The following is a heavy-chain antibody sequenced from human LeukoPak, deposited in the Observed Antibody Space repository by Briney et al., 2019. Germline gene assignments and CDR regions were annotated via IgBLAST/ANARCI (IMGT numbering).Heavy chain of an antibody. Sequence: ASVKDSCKASGYTFTGYYIHWVRQAPGQGLEWMGWINPKSGGTNYAQKFQGRVSMTRDTSISTAYMELSRLRSDDTAVYYCARWGASGAVALFDYWGQGTLVTVSS. J-gene: IGHJ4*02. CDR1: GYTFTGYY. CDR3: ARWGASGAVALFDY. V-gene: IGHV1-2*02. D-gene: IGHD6-19*01. CDR2: INPKSGGT.